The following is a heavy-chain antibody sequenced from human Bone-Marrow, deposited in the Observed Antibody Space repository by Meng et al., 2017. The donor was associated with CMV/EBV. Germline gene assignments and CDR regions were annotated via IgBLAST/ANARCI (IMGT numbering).Heavy chain of an antibody. V-gene: IGHV4-38-2*02. CDR1: GYSISSGYY. CDR3: ARADTAMVIGY. J-gene: IGHJ4*02. Sequence: SETLSLTCTVSGYSISSGYYWGWIRQPPGKGLEWIGSIYHSGSTYYNPSLKSRVTISVDTSKNQFSLKLSSVTAADTAVYYCARADTAMVIGYWTQGTLVTVSS. D-gene: IGHD5-18*01. CDR2: IYHSGST.